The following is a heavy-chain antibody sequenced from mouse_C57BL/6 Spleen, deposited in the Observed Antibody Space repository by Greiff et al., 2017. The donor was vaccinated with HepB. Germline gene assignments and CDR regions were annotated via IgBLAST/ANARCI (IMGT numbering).Heavy chain of an antibody. D-gene: IGHD2-5*01. CDR3: ARSPYSNPLFAY. V-gene: IGHV1-54*01. J-gene: IGHJ3*01. Sequence: VQLQQSGAELVRPGTSVKVSCKASGYAFTNYLIVWVKQRPGQGLAWIGVINPGSGGTNYNEKFKGKATLTADKSSSTAYMQLSSLTSEDSAVYFCARSPYSNPLFAYWGQGTLVTVSA. CDR1: GYAFTNYL. CDR2: INPGSGGT.